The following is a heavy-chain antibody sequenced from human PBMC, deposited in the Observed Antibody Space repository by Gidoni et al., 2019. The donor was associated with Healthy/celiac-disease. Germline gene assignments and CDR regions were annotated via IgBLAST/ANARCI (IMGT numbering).Heavy chain of an antibody. Sequence: QVQLQQGGAGLLKPSETLSLTCAVDGGSFSGDYWSWIRQPPGKGLEWIGEINHSGSTNYNPSLKSRVTISVDTSKNQFSLKLSSVTAADTAVYYCARSRQLVRGYFDYWGQGTLVTVSS. CDR1: GGSFSGDY. V-gene: IGHV4-34*01. J-gene: IGHJ4*02. CDR3: ARSRQLVRGYFDY. CDR2: INHSGST. D-gene: IGHD6-13*01.